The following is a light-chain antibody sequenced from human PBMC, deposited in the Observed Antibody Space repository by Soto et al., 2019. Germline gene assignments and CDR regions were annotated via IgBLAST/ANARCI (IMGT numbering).Light chain of an antibody. J-gene: IGLJ3*02. CDR1: YSNIGNNY. Sequence: QSVLTQPPSVSAAPGQKVTLSCFGSYSNIGNNYVSWYQQLPGTAPKLLIYDNDDRPSGIPGRFSGSKSGTSATLGITGLQTGDEADYYCGTWDSSLSAWVFGGGTKLTVL. CDR3: GTWDSSLSAWV. CDR2: DND. V-gene: IGLV1-51*01.